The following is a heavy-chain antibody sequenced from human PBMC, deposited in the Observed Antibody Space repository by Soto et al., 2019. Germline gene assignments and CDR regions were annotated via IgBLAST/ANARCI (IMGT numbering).Heavy chain of an antibody. CDR2: ISSSSSTI. CDR3: ARDLGSGWYSGPRYYGMDV. V-gene: IGHV3-48*02. Sequence: EVQLVESGGGLVQPGGSLRLSCAASGFTFSSYSMNWVRQAPGTGLEWVSYISSSSSTIYYADSVKGRFTISRDNAKNSLYLQMNSLRDEDTAVYYCARDLGSGWYSGPRYYGMDVWGQGTTVTVSS. J-gene: IGHJ6*02. D-gene: IGHD6-19*01. CDR1: GFTFSSYS.